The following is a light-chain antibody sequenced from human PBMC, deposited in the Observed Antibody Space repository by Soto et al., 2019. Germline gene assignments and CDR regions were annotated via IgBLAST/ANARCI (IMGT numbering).Light chain of an antibody. CDR1: SSDVGYYNY. V-gene: IGLV2-14*01. Sequence: QSALTQPASVSGSPGQSITISCTGTSSDVGYYNYVSWYQQHPGKAPKVIIYEVSNRPSGVSDRFSGSKSGNTASLTISGLLPEDEAAYFCSSYTASITPVFGTGTKLTVL. CDR3: SSYTASITPV. CDR2: EVS. J-gene: IGLJ1*01.